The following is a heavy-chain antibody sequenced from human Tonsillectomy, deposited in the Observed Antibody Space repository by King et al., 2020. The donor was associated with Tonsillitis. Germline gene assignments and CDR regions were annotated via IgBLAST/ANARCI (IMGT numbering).Heavy chain of an antibody. J-gene: IGHJ3*02. D-gene: IGHD6-25*01. CDR1: GF. V-gene: IGHV3-23*04. CDR3: AKGPGAARNAFEI. CDR2: TSGRGGST. Sequence: VQLVESGGGLVQPGGSLRLSWAASGFMSVVRQAPGKVPEWVSGTSGRGGSTYYADSVKGRFTISRDNSKNTLFLQLNSLRADDTAVYYCAKGPGAARNAFEIWGQGTMVTVSS.